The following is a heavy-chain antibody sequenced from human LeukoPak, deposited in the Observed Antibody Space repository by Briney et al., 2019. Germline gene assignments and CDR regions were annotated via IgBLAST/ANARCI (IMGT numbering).Heavy chain of an antibody. CDR2: IKQDGSKK. D-gene: IGHD5-18*01. CDR1: GFPFSSYW. J-gene: IGHJ4*02. CDR3: AKGEAMNGIFDY. Sequence: GGSLRLSCVASGFPFSSYWMTWARQAPGKGLEWVANIKQDGSKKSYVDSVKGRFTISRDNAKNSLYLQMNSLRAEDTALYYCAKGEAMNGIFDYWGQGTLVTVSS. V-gene: IGHV3-7*03.